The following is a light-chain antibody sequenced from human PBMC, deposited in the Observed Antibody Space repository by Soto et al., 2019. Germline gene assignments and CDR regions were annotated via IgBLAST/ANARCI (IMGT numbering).Light chain of an antibody. CDR3: QHYNSYSEA. CDR2: KAS. V-gene: IGKV1-5*03. J-gene: IGKJ1*01. Sequence: DIQMTHXPSTLSRSXXDIVTITCRASQTISSWLAWYQQKPGKAPKLLIYKASTLKSGVPSRFSGSGSGTEFTLTISSLQPDDFATYYCQHYNSYSEAFGQGTKVDI. CDR1: QTISSW.